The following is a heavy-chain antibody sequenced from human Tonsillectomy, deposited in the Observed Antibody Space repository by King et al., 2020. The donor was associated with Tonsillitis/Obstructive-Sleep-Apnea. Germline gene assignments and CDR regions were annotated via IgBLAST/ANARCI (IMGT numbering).Heavy chain of an antibody. CDR1: GGSISSSNW. CDR2: IYHSGST. J-gene: IGHJ3*02. CDR3: ARGYCSSPSWHGDDAFDI. D-gene: IGHD2-2*01. V-gene: IGHV4-4*02. Sequence: QLQESGPGLVKPSGTLSLTCAVSGGSISSSNWWSWVRQPPGKGLEWIGKIYHSGSTDYNPSLTSRVTISVDKPKNHFSLRLSSVTAADTAVYYCARGYCSSPSWHGDDAFDIRGQGKMFPVSS.